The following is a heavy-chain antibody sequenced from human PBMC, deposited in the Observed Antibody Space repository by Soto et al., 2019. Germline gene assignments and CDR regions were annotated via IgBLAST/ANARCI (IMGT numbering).Heavy chain of an antibody. V-gene: IGHV4-4*07. CDR2: IYSSGCP. CDR1: GGSISSYY. Sequence: PSYHLSLTSTEYGGSISSYYWSWIRQPAGKVLAWIRRIYSSGCPTYNHYLTRRVTMSVDTSKNQFSLKLSSVTAADTAVYYCARETEYQLLPTYYFDYWGQGTLVTVSS. J-gene: IGHJ4*02. D-gene: IGHD2-2*01. CDR3: ARETEYQLLPTYYFDY.